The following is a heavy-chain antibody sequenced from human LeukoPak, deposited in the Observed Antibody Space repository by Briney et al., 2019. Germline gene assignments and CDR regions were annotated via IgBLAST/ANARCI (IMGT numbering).Heavy chain of an antibody. CDR1: GGIFSNHA. J-gene: IGHJ6*02. CDR3: ATVANEAAYYYGSGYWYYGMDV. CDR2: IIPMIGTA. Sequence: ASVKVSCKASGGIFSNHAVTWVRQAPGQGLEWMGRIIPMIGTAKYAQKFQGRVTFTADTSTNTAYMELRSLRSDDTAVYYCATVANEAAYYYGSGYWYYGMDVWGQGTTVTVSS. V-gene: IGHV1-69*04. D-gene: IGHD3-10*01.